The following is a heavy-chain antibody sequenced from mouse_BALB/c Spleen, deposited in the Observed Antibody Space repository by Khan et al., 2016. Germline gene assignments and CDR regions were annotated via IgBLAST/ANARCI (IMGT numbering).Heavy chain of an antibody. CDR3: ASSTQSLYAMDY. D-gene: IGHD1-1*01. J-gene: IGHJ4*01. CDR1: GYSFTSYY. Sequence: MQLQQSGPELMKPGASVKISCKASGYSFTSYYMHWVKQSHGKSLEWIGYIDPFNGGTSYNQKFKGKATLTVDKSSSTAYMHLSSLTSEDSAVYYCASSTQSLYAMDYWGQGTSVTVSS. V-gene: IGHV1S135*01. CDR2: IDPFNGGT.